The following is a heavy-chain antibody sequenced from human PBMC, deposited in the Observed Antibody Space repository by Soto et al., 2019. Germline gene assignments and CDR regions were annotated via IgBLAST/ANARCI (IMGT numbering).Heavy chain of an antibody. D-gene: IGHD3-10*01. Sequence: GGSLRLSCAASGFTFSSYSMNWVRQAPGNGLEWVSSISSSSSYIYNADSVKGRFTISRDNAKNSLYLQMYSLRAEDTAVYYCARGHLYYYGSGSYYYFDYWGQGTLVTVSS. CDR2: ISSSSSYI. CDR3: ARGHLYYYGSGSYYYFDY. CDR1: GFTFSSYS. J-gene: IGHJ4*02. V-gene: IGHV3-21*01.